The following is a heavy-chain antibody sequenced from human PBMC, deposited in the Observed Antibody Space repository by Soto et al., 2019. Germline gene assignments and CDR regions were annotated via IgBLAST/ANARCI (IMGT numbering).Heavy chain of an antibody. CDR2: IYYSGST. D-gene: IGHD3-22*01. CDR1: GGSISSYY. V-gene: IGHV4-59*01. CDR3: ATNYYDSSGYYY. Sequence: SETLSLTCTVSGGSISSYYWSWIRQPPGKGLEWIGYIYYSGSTNYNPSPKSRVTISVDTSKNQFSLKLSSVTAADTAVYYCATNYYDSSGYYYWGQGTLVTVSS. J-gene: IGHJ4*02.